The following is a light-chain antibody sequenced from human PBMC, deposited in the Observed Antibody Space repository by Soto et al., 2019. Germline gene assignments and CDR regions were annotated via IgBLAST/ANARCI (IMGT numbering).Light chain of an antibody. J-gene: IGLJ1*01. CDR1: SSDVGGYNY. V-gene: IGLV2-8*01. CDR3: SSYTISNTLPFV. CDR2: EVT. Sequence: QSALTQPPSASGSPGQSVTISCTGTSSDVGGYNYVSWYQQHPGKAPKLMIYEVTKRPSGVPDRFSGSKSGNTASLTVSGLLAEDEADYYCSSYTISNTLPFVFGTGTKLTVL.